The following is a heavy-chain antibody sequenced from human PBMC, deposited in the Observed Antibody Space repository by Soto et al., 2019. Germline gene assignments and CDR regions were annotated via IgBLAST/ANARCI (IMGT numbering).Heavy chain of an antibody. CDR3: ARYPGPQGDYSF. D-gene: IGHD4-17*01. Sequence: GASVKVSCKASGYTFTGVYMHWMRQAPGQGLEWMGWINPNNGGTNYVQKFQDRVTMTRDTSITTAYMELSGLRSDDTAVYYCARYPGPQGDYSFWGQGTPVPVSS. CDR2: INPNNGGT. J-gene: IGHJ4*02. V-gene: IGHV1-2*02. CDR1: GYTFTGVY.